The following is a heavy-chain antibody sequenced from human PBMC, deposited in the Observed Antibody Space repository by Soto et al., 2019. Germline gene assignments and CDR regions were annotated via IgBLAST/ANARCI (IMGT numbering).Heavy chain of an antibody. CDR2: IYYSGST. Sequence: PSETLSLTCTVSGGSISSGDYYWSWIRQPPGKGLEWIGYIYYSGSTYYNPSLKSRVTISVDTSKNQFSLKLSSVTAADTAVYYCARVGDCSGGSCYSGYFDYWGQGTPVTVS. CDR3: ARVGDCSGGSCYSGYFDY. D-gene: IGHD2-15*01. CDR1: GGSISSGDYY. J-gene: IGHJ4*02. V-gene: IGHV4-30-4*01.